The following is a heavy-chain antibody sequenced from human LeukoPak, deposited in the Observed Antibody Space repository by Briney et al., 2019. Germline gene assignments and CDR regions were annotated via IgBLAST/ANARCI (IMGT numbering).Heavy chain of an antibody. Sequence: GVTVRLSREASGFIFNNYWMTWVRQASAKALEEVANNKQHGSEKYYVDSVKGRFTISRDNAKDSLFLQMDSLRAEDTAVYFCARYRAPQAPILWFEDDNYYDMDVWGQGTTVTVSS. D-gene: IGHD3-10*01. CDR2: NKQHGSEK. J-gene: IGHJ6*02. CDR3: ARYRAPQAPILWFEDDNYYDMDV. CDR1: GFIFNNYW. V-gene: IGHV3-7*01.